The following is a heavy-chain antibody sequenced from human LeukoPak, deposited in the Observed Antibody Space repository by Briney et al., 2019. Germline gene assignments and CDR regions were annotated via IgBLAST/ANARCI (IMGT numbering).Heavy chain of an antibody. V-gene: IGHV1-69*13. Sequence: SVTVSFTASGGTFSSYAISWVRQAPGQGLEWMGGIIPIFGTANYAQKFQGRVTITADESTSTGYMELSSLRSEDTAVYYCASKRGYSYGLDYWGQGALVTVSS. CDR2: IIPIFGTA. D-gene: IGHD5-18*01. CDR1: GGTFSSYA. J-gene: IGHJ4*02. CDR3: ASKRGYSYGLDY.